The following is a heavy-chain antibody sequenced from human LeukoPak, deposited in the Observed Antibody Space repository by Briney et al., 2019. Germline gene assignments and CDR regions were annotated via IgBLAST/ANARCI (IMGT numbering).Heavy chain of an antibody. Sequence: GGSLRLSCAASGFTFSSHGMHWVRQAPGKGLEWVAVIWYDGSNKYYADSVKGRFTISRDNSKNTLYLQMNSLRAEDTAVYYCARDRGAAAAGTDYWGQGTLVTVSS. CDR2: IWYDGSNK. D-gene: IGHD6-13*01. CDR1: GFTFSSHG. V-gene: IGHV3-33*01. J-gene: IGHJ4*02. CDR3: ARDRGAAAAGTDY.